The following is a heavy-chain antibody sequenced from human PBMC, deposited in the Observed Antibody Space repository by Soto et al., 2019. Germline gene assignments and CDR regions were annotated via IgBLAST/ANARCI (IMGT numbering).Heavy chain of an antibody. CDR3: ARKSSSWYGY. CDR1: GGSISSSYY. J-gene: IGHJ4*02. D-gene: IGHD6-13*01. CDR2: IYYSGST. V-gene: IGHV4-39*01. Sequence: SETLSLTCTVSGGSISSSYYWGWIRQPPGKGLEWIGSIYYSGSTYYNPSLKSRVTISVDTSKNQFSLKLSSVTAADTAVYYCARKSSSWYGYWGQGTLVTVSS.